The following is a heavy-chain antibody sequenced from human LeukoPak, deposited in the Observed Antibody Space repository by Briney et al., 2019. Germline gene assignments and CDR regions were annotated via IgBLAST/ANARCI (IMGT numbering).Heavy chain of an antibody. V-gene: IGHV1-18*01. CDR3: ARDRGYFDWLQYFQH. CDR2: ISAYNGNT. Sequence: WASVKVSCKASGYTFTSYGISWVRQAPGQGLEWMGWISAYNGNTNYAQKLQGRVTMTTDTSTSTAYMELRSLRSDDTAVYYCARDRGYFDWLQYFQHWGQGTLVTVSS. D-gene: IGHD3-9*01. J-gene: IGHJ1*01. CDR1: GYTFTSYG.